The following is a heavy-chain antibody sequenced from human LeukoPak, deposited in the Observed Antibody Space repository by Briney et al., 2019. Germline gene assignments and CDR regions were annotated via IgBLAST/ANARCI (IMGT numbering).Heavy chain of an antibody. V-gene: IGHV1-18*01. Sequence: ASVKVSCKASGYTFTSYGISWVRQAPGQGLEWMGWISAYNGNTNYAQMLQGRVTMTTDTSTSTAYMELRSLRSDDTAVYYCARRECSTSCSWFDPWGQGTLVTVSS. J-gene: IGHJ5*02. D-gene: IGHD2-2*01. CDR1: GYTFTSYG. CDR2: ISAYNGNT. CDR3: ARRECSTSCSWFDP.